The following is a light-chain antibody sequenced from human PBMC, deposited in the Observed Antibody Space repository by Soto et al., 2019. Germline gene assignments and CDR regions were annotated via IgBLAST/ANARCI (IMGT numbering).Light chain of an antibody. V-gene: IGKV1-39*01. CDR3: QQSYSAPPYT. CDR2: AAS. CDR1: QTISTY. Sequence: DIQMTQSPSSLSASVGDRVTITCRASQTISTYLNWYQQKPGKAPKLLIYAASNLQGGVPSRFSGSGSGTDFTLTISSLQPEDFATYYCQQSYSAPPYTFGQGTKLEIK. J-gene: IGKJ2*01.